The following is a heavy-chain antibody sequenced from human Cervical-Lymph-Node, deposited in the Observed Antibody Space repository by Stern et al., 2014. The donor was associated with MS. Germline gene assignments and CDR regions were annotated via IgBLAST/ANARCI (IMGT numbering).Heavy chain of an antibody. J-gene: IGHJ4*02. CDR2: INASGGST. V-gene: IGHV1-46*03. D-gene: IGHD2-2*02. Sequence: QVQLVQSGAEVKKPGASVKVSCKASGYTFTSYYMHWVRQAPGQGLEWMGIINASGGSTSYAQKFQGRVTMTRDTSTSTVYMELSSLRSEDTAVYYCTRALHGCTSTSCYKYIDYWGQGTLVTVSS. CDR1: GYTFTSYY. CDR3: TRALHGCTSTSCYKYIDY.